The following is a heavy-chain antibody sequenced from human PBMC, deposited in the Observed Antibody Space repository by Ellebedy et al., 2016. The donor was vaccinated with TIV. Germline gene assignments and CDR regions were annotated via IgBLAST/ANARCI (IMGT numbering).Heavy chain of an antibody. CDR3: ARGGGFGPPTIDY. CDR1: GGSFSGYY. CDR2: IYYSGST. J-gene: IGHJ4*02. D-gene: IGHD3-10*01. Sequence: SETLSLXCAVYGGSFSGYYWSWIRQPPGKGLEWIGSIYYSGSTYYNPSLKSRVTISVDTSKNQFSLKLSSVTAADTAVYYCARGGGFGPPTIDYWGQGTLVTVSS. V-gene: IGHV4-34*01.